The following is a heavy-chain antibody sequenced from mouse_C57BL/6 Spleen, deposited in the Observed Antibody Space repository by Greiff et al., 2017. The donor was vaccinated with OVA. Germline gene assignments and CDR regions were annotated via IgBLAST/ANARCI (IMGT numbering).Heavy chain of an antibody. V-gene: IGHV1-15*01. CDR2: IAPETGGT. J-gene: IGHJ3*01. Sequence: VQLQQSGAELVRPGASVTLSCKASGYTFTDYEMHWVKQTPVHGLEWIGAIAPETGGTAYNQKFKGKAILTADKSSSPAYMELRSLTSEDSAVYYCTRWGIYYYGSSQAWFAYWGQGTLVTVSA. CDR1: GYTFTDYE. D-gene: IGHD1-1*01. CDR3: TRWGIYYYGSSQAWFAY.